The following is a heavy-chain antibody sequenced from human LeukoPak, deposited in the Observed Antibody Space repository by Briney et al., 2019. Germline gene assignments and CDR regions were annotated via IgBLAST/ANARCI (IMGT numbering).Heavy chain of an antibody. D-gene: IGHD1-20*01. J-gene: IGHJ4*02. CDR2: INSDESST. CDR3: ARVAPWYNWNDLDY. CDR1: GFTFSSYW. V-gene: IGHV3-74*01. Sequence: GGSLRLSCAASGFTFSSYWMHWVRQAPGKGLVWVSGINSDESSTSYADSVKGRFTISRDNAKNTLYLQMNSLRVEDTAVYYCARVAPWYNWNDLDYWGQGTLVTVSS.